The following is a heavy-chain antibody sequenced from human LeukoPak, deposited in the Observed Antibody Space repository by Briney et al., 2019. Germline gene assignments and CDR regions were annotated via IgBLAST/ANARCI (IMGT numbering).Heavy chain of an antibody. CDR2: IYPGDSDT. CDR1: GYSFTSYW. J-gene: IGHJ6*03. Sequence: GESLKISCKGSGYSFTSYWIGWVRQMPGKGLEWMGIIYPGDSDTRYSPSFQGQVTISADKSISTAYLQWSSLKASDTAMYYCARHIKAFYYGYYMDVWGKGTTVAVSS. V-gene: IGHV5-51*01. CDR3: ARHIKAFYYGYYMDV. D-gene: IGHD1-14*01.